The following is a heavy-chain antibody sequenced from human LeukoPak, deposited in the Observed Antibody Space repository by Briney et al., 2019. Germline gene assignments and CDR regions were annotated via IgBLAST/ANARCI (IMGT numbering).Heavy chain of an antibody. CDR1: GYTFTSYG. V-gene: IGHV1-18*01. Sequence: ASVKVSCKASGYTFTSYGISWVRQAPGQGLEWMGWISAYNGNTNYAQKLQGRVTMTTDTSTSTAYMELRSLRSDDTAVYYCARDFMVRGVSWFDPWGQGTLVTVSS. CDR3: ARDFMVRGVSWFDP. D-gene: IGHD3-10*01. J-gene: IGHJ5*02. CDR2: ISAYNGNT.